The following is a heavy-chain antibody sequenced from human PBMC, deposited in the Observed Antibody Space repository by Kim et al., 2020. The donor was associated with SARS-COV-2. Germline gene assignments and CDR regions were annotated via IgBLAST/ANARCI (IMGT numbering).Heavy chain of an antibody. J-gene: IGHJ6*02. V-gene: IGHV3-13*03. Sequence: PGALKGQLTISRENAKNSLYLQMNSLRAGETVVYYCARVSRYYYFGMDVWGQGTTVTVSS. CDR3: ARVSRYYYFGMDV.